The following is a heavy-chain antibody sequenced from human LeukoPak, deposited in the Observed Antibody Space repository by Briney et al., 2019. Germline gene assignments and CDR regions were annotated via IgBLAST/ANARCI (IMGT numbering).Heavy chain of an antibody. CDR2: INPDGSTT. J-gene: IGHJ4*02. CDR1: GFTCSRYG. V-gene: IGHV3-74*01. CDR3: AKDLHYGSADY. Sequence: GGSLRLSCAASGFTCSRYGMSWVRQAPGKGLEWVSFINPDGSTTNYADSVKGRFTISRDNAKNALYLQMNSLRAEDTAVYYCAKDLHYGSADYWGQGTLVTVSS. D-gene: IGHD3-10*01.